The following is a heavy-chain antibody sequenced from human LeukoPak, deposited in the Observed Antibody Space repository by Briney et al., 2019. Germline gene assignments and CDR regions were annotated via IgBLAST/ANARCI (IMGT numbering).Heavy chain of an antibody. Sequence: SETLSLTCAVSGGSFSGYFWTWIRQPPGKGLEWIGEVNHSGSTNYNPSLKGRVTISVDTSKNQFSLKLSSVTAADTAVYYCARAFRARYFDLWGRGTLVTVSS. V-gene: IGHV4-34*01. CDR1: GGSFSGYF. J-gene: IGHJ2*01. D-gene: IGHD2/OR15-2a*01. CDR2: VNHSGST. CDR3: ARAFRARYFDL.